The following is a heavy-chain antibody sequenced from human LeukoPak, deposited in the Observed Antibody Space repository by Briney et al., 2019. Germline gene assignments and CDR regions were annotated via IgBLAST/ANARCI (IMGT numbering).Heavy chain of an antibody. CDR1: GFTFSSYG. J-gene: IGHJ4*02. CDR3: AKTSSSYYFDY. V-gene: IGHV3-30*02. CDR2: IRYDGRNK. D-gene: IGHD6-6*01. Sequence: GGSLRLSCAASGFTFSSYGMHWVRQAPGKGLEWVAFIRYDGRNKYYADSVKGRFTISRDNSKNMLYLQMNSLRAEGTAVYYCAKTSSSYYFDYWGQGTLVTVSS.